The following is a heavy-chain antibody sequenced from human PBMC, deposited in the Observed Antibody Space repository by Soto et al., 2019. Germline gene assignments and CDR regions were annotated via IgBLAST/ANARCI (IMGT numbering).Heavy chain of an antibody. CDR3: ASGSQQWLVRDY. V-gene: IGHV1-8*01. D-gene: IGHD6-19*01. J-gene: IGHJ4*02. Sequence: QVQLVQSGAEVKKPGASVKVSCKASGYTFTSYDINWVRQATGQGLEWMGWMNPNSGNTGYAQKFQGRVTMPRNTSISTAYMELSSLRSEDTAVYYCASGSQQWLVRDYCGQGTLVTVSS. CDR1: GYTFTSYD. CDR2: MNPNSGNT.